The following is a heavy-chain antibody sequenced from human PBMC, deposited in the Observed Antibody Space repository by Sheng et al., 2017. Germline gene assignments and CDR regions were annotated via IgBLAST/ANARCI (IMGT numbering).Heavy chain of an antibody. V-gene: IGHV3-72*01. CDR1: GFTISDHY. J-gene: IGHJ6*03. CDR3: TRAEDDPSDYYMDV. Sequence: EVQVVESGGGLGPAWRVPSRLSCAASGFTISDHYMDWVRQAPGKGLEWVARTRNKANGYTTEYAASVRGRFSISRDDSKNSLYLQMNRLRAEDTAVYFCTRAEDDPSDYYMDVWGTGTTVTVSS. CDR2: TRNKANGYTT.